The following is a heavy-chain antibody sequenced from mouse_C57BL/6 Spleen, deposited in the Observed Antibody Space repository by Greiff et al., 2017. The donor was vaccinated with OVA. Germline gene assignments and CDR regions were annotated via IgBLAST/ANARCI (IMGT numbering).Heavy chain of an antibody. J-gene: IGHJ4*01. CDR2: IYPGGGYT. CDR1: GYTFTNYW. D-gene: IGHD1-1*01. CDR3: ARSISYSMDY. V-gene: IGHV1-63*01. Sequence: QVQLKQSGAELVRPGTSVKMSCKASGYTFTNYWIGWAKQRPGHGLEWIGDIYPGGGYTNYNEKFKGKATLTADKSSSTAYMQFSSLTSEDSAIYYCARSISYSMDYWGQGTSVTVSS.